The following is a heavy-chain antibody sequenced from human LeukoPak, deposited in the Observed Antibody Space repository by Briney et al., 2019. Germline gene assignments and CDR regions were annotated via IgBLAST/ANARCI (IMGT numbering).Heavy chain of an antibody. Sequence: SQTLSLTCTVSGGSISSGGYYWSWIRQHPGKGLEWIGYIYYSGSTYYNPSLKSRVTISVDTSKSQFSLKLSSVTAADTAVYYCARGPNRYYFDYWGQGTLVTVSS. V-gene: IGHV4-31*03. CDR3: ARGPNRYYFDY. CDR1: GGSISSGGYY. D-gene: IGHD2/OR15-2a*01. J-gene: IGHJ4*02. CDR2: IYYSGST.